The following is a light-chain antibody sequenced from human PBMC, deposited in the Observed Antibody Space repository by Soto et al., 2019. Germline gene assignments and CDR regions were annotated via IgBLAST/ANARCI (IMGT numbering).Light chain of an antibody. CDR2: LNSDGSH. J-gene: IGLJ3*02. CDR1: SGHSSYA. V-gene: IGLV4-69*01. Sequence: QPVLTQSPSASASLGASVKLTCTLSSGHSSYAIAWHKQQPEKGPRFLMKLNSDGSHYKGDGIPDRFSGSSSGAERYLTISSLQSEDEADYFCQTWGTGIHRVFGGGTKLTVL. CDR3: QTWGTGIHRV.